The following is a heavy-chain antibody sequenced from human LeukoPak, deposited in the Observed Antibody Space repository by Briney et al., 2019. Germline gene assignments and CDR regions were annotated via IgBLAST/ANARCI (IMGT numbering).Heavy chain of an antibody. CDR1: GFTFSSYA. J-gene: IGHJ3*02. Sequence: PGGSLRLSCAASGFTFSSYAMSWVRQAPGKGLEWVSAISGSGGSTYYADSVKGRFTISRDNSKNTLYLQMNSLRAEDTAVYYCAKRFLGYYDSSGYVTDAFDIWAEGQWSPSLQ. D-gene: IGHD3-22*01. CDR3: AKRFLGYYDSSGYVTDAFDI. V-gene: IGHV3-23*01. CDR2: ISGSGGST.